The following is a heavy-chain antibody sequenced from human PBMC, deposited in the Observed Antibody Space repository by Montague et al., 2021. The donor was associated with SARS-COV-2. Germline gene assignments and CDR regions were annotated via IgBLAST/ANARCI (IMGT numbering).Heavy chain of an antibody. CDR3: AGGAVVVPAATEDYYYYYGMDV. CDR1: GGSFSGYY. CDR2: INHSGST. V-gene: IGHV4-34*01. J-gene: IGHJ6*02. D-gene: IGHD2-2*01. Sequence: SETLSLTCAVYGGSFSGYYWSRIRQPPGKGLEWIGEINHSGSTSYNPSXXSRVTISVDTSKNQFSLKLSSVTAADTAVYYCAGGAVVVPAATEDYYYYYGMDVWGQGTTVTVSS.